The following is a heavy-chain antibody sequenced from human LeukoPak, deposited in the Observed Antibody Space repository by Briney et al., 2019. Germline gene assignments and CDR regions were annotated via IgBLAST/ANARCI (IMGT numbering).Heavy chain of an antibody. J-gene: IGHJ4*02. CDR1: GYTFTSYY. CDR2: INPSGGST. D-gene: IGHD3-22*01. V-gene: IGHV1-46*01. Sequence: GASVKVSCKASGYTFTSYYMHWVRQAPGQGLEWMGIINPSGGSTNYAQKFQGRVTMTRDTSTSTVYMELSRLRSEDTAVYYCARDDYDDRSGYQHSTRNDYWGQGTLVTVSS. CDR3: ARDDYDDRSGYQHSTRNDY.